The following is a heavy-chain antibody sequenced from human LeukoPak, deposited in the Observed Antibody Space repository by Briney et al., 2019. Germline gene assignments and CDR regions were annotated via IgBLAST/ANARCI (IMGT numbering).Heavy chain of an antibody. V-gene: IGHV3-23*01. CDR3: AKEWDDTVGLIVATVAN. D-gene: IGHD2-15*01. Sequence: QPGGSLRLSCVASGFTFSDYAMSWLRQAPGKGLEWVSAISGSGGTTHYTASVRGRFSISRDNSRNTLYLQMNSLRDDDTAIYYCAKEWDDTVGLIVATVANWGQGTLVTVSS. J-gene: IGHJ4*02. CDR1: GFTFSDYA. CDR2: ISGSGGTT.